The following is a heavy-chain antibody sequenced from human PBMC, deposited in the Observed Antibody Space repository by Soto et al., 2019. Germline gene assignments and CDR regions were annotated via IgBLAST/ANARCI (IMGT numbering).Heavy chain of an antibody. J-gene: IGHJ5*02. CDR3: ARGETDGQGLNWFDP. D-gene: IGHD2-8*01. CDR2: IYYSGST. V-gene: IGHV4-61*01. CDR1: GGSIIRSSYY. Sequence: SEALSLTCTVSGGSIIRSSYYLCLIRQPPGKGLEWIGYIYYSGSTNYNPSLKSRVTISVDTSKNQFSLKLSSVTAADTAVYYSARGETDGQGLNWFDPWGQGTLVTV.